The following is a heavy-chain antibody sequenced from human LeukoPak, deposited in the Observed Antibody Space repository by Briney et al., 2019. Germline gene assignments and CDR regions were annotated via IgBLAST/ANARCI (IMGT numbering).Heavy chain of an antibody. V-gene: IGHV4-39*07. CDR1: SDSISKNHVF. CDR3: ARARYSYDYLGLRFYFDL. CDR2: VSYFGSS. D-gene: IGHD5-18*01. Sequence: SETLSLTCTVSSDSISKNHVFWAWLRQPPGKGLEWLGSVSYFGSSNYNPSLKSRVTISVDTSKNQFSLKLSSVTAADTAVYYCARARYSYDYLGLRFYFDLWGQGTLVTVSS. J-gene: IGHJ4*02.